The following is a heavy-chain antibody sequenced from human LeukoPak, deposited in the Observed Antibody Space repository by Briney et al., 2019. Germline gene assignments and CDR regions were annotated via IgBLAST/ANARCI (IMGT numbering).Heavy chain of an antibody. J-gene: IGHJ6*02. Sequence: GGSLRLSCAASGFTFSSYAMSWVRQAPGKGLEWVSAISGSGGSTYYADSVKGLFTISRDNSKNTLYLQMNSLRAEDTAVYYCAKDWAAAGTFYYYYYGMDVWGQGTTVTVSS. CDR3: AKDWAAAGTFYYYYYGMDV. CDR2: ISGSGGST. V-gene: IGHV3-23*01. CDR1: GFTFSSYA. D-gene: IGHD6-13*01.